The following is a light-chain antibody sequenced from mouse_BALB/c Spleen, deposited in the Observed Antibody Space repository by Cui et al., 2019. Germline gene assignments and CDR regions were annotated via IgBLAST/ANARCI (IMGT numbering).Light chain of an antibody. CDR1: SSVSY. J-gene: IGKJ4*01. Sequence: QIVLTHSPAIMSASPGEKVTMTCSASSSVSYMHWYQQKSGTSPKIWIYDTSKLASGVPARFSGSGSGTSYSLTISSMEAEDAATYYCQQWSSNPPTFGSGTKLEIK. CDR3: QQWSSNPPT. V-gene: IGKV4-59*01. CDR2: DTS.